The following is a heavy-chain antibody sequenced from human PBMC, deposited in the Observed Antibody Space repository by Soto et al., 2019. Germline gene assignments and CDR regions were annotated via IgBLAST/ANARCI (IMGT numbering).Heavy chain of an antibody. D-gene: IGHD2-15*01. V-gene: IGHV3-30-3*01. CDR2: ISYDGSNK. Sequence: QVQLVESGGGVVQPGRSLRLSCAASGFTFSSYAMHWVRQAPGKGLEWVAVISYDGSNKYYADSVKGRFTISRDNSKNTLYLQMNSLRAEDTAVYYCARDFVVVVAATYYYYYGMDVW. J-gene: IGHJ6*01. CDR3: ARDFVVVVAATYYYYYGMDV. CDR1: GFTFSSYA.